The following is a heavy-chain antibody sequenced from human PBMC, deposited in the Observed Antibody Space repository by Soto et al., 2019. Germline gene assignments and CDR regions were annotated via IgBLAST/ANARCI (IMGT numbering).Heavy chain of an antibody. CDR3: AREGTNTYGMDV. V-gene: IGHV3-21*01. CDR2: ISSSSSYI. CDR1: GFTFSSYS. J-gene: IGHJ6*02. Sequence: EVQLVESGGGLVKPGGSLRLSCAASGFTFSSYSMNWVRQAPGKGLEWVSSISSSSSYIYYADSVKGRFTISRDNAENSLYLQMNSLRAEDTAVYYCAREGTNTYGMDVWGQGTTVTVSS. D-gene: IGHD2-2*01.